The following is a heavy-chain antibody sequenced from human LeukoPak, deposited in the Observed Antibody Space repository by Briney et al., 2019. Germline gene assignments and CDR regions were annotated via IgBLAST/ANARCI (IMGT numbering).Heavy chain of an antibody. J-gene: IGHJ1*01. V-gene: IGHV4-34*01. Sequence: SETLSLTCAVYGGSFSGYYWSWIRQPPGEGLEWIGEINHSGSTNYNPSLKSRVTISVDTSKNQFSLKLSSVTAADTAVYYCARVSSRNYYGSGSYYKGRYFQHWGQGTLVTVSS. CDR2: INHSGST. D-gene: IGHD3-10*01. CDR3: ARVSSRNYYGSGSYYKGRYFQH. CDR1: GGSFSGYY.